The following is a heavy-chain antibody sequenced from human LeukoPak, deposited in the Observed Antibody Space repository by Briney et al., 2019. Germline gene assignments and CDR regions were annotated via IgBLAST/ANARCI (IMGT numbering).Heavy chain of an antibody. V-gene: IGHV3-30*18. Sequence: GGSLRLSCAASRFTFSSYGMHWVRQAPGKGLEWVAVISYDGSNKHYADSVKGRFTISRDNSKNTLYLQMNSLRAEDTAVYYCAKNRYQQLVQLIDYWGQGTLVTVSS. CDR1: RFTFSSYG. CDR2: ISYDGSNK. J-gene: IGHJ4*02. D-gene: IGHD6-13*01. CDR3: AKNRYQQLVQLIDY.